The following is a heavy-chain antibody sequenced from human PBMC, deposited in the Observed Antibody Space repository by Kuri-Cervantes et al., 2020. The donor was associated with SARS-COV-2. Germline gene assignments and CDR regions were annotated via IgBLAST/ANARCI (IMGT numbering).Heavy chain of an antibody. V-gene: IGHV4-59*01. CDR2: LYYSGST. J-gene: IGHJ4*02. D-gene: IGHD1-26*01. CDR1: GGSISSYY. Sequence: GSLRLSCTVSGGSISSYYWSWIRQPPGKGLEWIGYLYYSGSTNYNPSLKSRVTISLDTSKNQLSLKLSSVTAADTAVYYCATGSYYVAYDYWGQGTLVTVSS. CDR3: ATGSYYVAYDY.